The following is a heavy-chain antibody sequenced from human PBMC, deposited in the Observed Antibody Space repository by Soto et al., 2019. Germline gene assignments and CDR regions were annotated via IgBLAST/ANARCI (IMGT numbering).Heavy chain of an antibody. CDR2: IIPIFGTA. D-gene: IGHD3-22*01. CDR3: ARSPYYYDSSGYYYGVYFQH. Sequence: QVQLVQSGAEVKKPGSSVKVSCKASGGTFSSYAISWVRQAPGQGLEWMGGIIPIFGTANYAQKFQGRVTITADESTSTAYMELSSLRSEDTAVYYCARSPYYYDSSGYYYGVYFQHWGQGTLVTVSS. CDR1: GGTFSSYA. J-gene: IGHJ1*01. V-gene: IGHV1-69*01.